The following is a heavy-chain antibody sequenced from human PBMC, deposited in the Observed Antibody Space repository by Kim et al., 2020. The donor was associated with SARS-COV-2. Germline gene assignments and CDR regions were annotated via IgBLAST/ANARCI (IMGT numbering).Heavy chain of an antibody. Sequence: SETLSLTCTVSGGSIRSTSYYWAWIRQPPGKGLEWIATINFSGSTYYNPSLKSRVTISLDTSKNQFSLKLNSVTAADTAVYYCARDPLAYCYSTSCYAHSVYWGQGTLVTVSS. CDR3: ARDPLAYCYSTSCYAHSVY. J-gene: IGHJ4*02. CDR2: INFSGST. D-gene: IGHD2-2*01. CDR1: GGSIRSTSYY. V-gene: IGHV4-39*07.